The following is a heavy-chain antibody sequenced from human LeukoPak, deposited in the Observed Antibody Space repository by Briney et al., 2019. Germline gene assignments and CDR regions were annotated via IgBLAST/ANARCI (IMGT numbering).Heavy chain of an antibody. V-gene: IGHV1-18*01. CDR1: GYTFTNYE. CDR2: ISAYNGNT. CDR3: ARAAYSTIFGVVIISYFDY. J-gene: IGHJ4*02. D-gene: IGHD3-3*01. Sequence: ASVRVSCKSSGYTFTNYEINWVRQATGQGLEWMGWISAYNGNTNYAQKLQGRVTMTTDTSTSTAYMELRSLRSDDTAVYYCARAAYSTIFGVVIISYFDYWGQGTLVTVSS.